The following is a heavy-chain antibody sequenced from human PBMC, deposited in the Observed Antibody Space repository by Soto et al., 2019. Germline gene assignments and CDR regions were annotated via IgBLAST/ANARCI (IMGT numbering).Heavy chain of an antibody. Sequence: SVKGSCKASGDTDTNYVISWVRQAPGQGLEWMGGIFPKFGTTYSAQKLQDRLTITADESTSTVYMQLSSLRLDDTAVYYCEAEMTFGKLSVVWGQGTTVTVSS. CDR3: EAEMTFGKLSVV. CDR2: IFPKFGTT. D-gene: IGHD3-16*02. CDR1: GDTDTNYV. J-gene: IGHJ6*02. V-gene: IGHV1-69*13.